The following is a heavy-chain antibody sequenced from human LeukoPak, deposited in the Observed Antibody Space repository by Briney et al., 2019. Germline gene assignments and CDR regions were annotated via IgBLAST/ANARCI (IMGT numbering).Heavy chain of an antibody. CDR1: GGSFSGYY. D-gene: IGHD3-22*01. CDR2: INHSGST. V-gene: IGHV4-34*01. J-gene: IGHJ6*03. Sequence: SETLSLTCAVYGGSFSGYYWSWIRQPPGKGLEWIGEINHSGSTNYNPSLKSRVTISVETSKNQFSLKLSSVTAADTAVYYCARPSYYYDSSGYSHNYYYYYYMDVWGKGTTVTVSS. CDR3: ARPSYYYDSSGYSHNYYYYYYMDV.